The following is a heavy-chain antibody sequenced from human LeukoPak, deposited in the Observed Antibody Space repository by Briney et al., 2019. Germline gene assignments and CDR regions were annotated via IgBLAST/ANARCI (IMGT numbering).Heavy chain of an antibody. V-gene: IGHV3-21*01. CDR2: ISSSSSYI. D-gene: IGHD1-26*01. Sequence: GGSLRLSCAASGFTFSSYSMNWVRQAPGKGLEGVSSISSSSSYIYYADSVKGRFTISRDNAKNSLYLQMNSLRAEDTAVYYCARDRWELTFDYWGQGTLVTVSS. CDR3: ARDRWELTFDY. J-gene: IGHJ4*02. CDR1: GFTFSSYS.